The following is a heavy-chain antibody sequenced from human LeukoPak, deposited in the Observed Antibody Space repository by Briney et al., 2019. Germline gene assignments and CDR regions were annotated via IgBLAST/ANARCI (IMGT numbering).Heavy chain of an antibody. CDR3: ARELYYMDV. CDR2: ISSRSNYI. CDR1: GFTFSSYE. Sequence: GGSLRLSCTASGFTFSSYEMNWVRQAPGKGLEWVSSISSRSNYIYYADSVKGRFTISRDNAKNSLYLQMNSLRVEDTAVYYCARELYYMDVWGKGTTVTVSS. V-gene: IGHV3-21*01. J-gene: IGHJ6*03.